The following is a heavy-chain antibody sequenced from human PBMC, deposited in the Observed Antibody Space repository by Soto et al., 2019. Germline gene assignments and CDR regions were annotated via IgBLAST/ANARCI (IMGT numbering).Heavy chain of an antibody. CDR2: IYYSGST. D-gene: IGHD2-2*01. J-gene: IGHJ4*01. Sequence: SETLSLTCTVSGGSISSYYWSWIRQPPGKGLEWIGYIYYSGSTNYNPSLKSRVTISVDTSKNQFSLKLSSVTAADTAVYYCARGVVGPIVVVEYYLDYWGHGTVVAVSS. CDR3: ARGVVGPIVVVEYYLDY. V-gene: IGHV4-59*01. CDR1: GGSISSYY.